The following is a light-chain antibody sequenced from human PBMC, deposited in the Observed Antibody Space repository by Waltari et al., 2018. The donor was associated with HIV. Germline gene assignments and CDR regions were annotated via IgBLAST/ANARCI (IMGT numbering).Light chain of an antibody. V-gene: IGKV3-11*01. Sequence: EIVLTQFPATLSLSPGERATLSCRASQSVSSYLAWYQQKPGQAPRLLIYDASNRATGIPARFSGSGSETDFTLTISSLEPEDFAVYYCQQRSHWPPFTFGPGTKVDIK. J-gene: IGKJ3*01. CDR3: QQRSHWPPFT. CDR1: QSVSSY. CDR2: DAS.